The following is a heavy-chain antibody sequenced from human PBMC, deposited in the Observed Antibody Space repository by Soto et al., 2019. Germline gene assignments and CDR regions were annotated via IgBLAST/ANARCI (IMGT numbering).Heavy chain of an antibody. V-gene: IGHV3-23*01. D-gene: IGHD3-22*01. CDR2: ISGSGDST. Sequence: SLRLSCAASGFSSRRYGMSWVRQAPGKGLEWVSAISGSGDSTYYADSVKGRFTISRDNSKNTLYLQMNSLRAEDTALYYCAKDYYDSSGYHFEYFQHWGQGTLVTVSS. CDR3: AKDYYDSSGYHFEYFQH. CDR1: GFSSRRYG. J-gene: IGHJ1*01.